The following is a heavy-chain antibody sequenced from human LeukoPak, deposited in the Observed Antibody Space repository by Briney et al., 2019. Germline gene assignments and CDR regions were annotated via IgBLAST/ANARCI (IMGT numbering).Heavy chain of an antibody. Sequence: PGGSLRLSCAASGFTFSSYGMHWVRQAPGKGLEWVAVIWYDGSNKYYADSVKGRFTISRDNSKNTLYLQMNSLRAEDTAVYYCARVGRFLEWLLPPDYWGQGTLVTVSS. CDR2: IWYDGSNK. J-gene: IGHJ4*02. CDR3: ARVGRFLEWLLPPDY. V-gene: IGHV3-33*01. D-gene: IGHD3-3*01. CDR1: GFTFSSYG.